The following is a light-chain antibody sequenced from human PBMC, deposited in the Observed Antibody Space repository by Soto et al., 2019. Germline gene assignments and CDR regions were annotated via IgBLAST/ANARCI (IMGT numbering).Light chain of an antibody. CDR3: QQSSNWPRT. CDR1: QSVSSY. J-gene: IGKJ2*01. CDR2: DAS. Sequence: EIVLTQSPATLSLSPGERATLSCRASQSVSSYLAWYQQKPGQAPRLLIYDASNRATGIPVRFSGSGSGTDFTLTISSLEPEDFAVYYCQQSSNWPRTFGQGTKLEIK. V-gene: IGKV3-11*01.